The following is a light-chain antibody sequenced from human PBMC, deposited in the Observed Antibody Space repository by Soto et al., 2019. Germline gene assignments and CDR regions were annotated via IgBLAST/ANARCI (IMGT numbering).Light chain of an antibody. CDR2: GNS. J-gene: IGLJ1*01. CDR3: QSYDSSLSGCC. V-gene: IGLV1-40*01. Sequence: QSVLTQPPSVSGAPGQRVTISCTGSSSNIGTDYDVHWYQQLPGTAPKLLIYGNSNRPSGVPDRFSGSKSGTSASLAITGLQAEDEADYYGQSYDSSLSGCCFGTGPNLTVL. CDR1: SSNIGTDYD.